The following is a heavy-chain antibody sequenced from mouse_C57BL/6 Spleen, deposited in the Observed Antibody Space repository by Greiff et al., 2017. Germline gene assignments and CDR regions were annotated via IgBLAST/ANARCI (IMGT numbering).Heavy chain of an antibody. CDR1: GFTFSDYG. D-gene: IGHD1-1*01. Sequence: EVMLVESGGGLVKPGGSLKFSCAASGFTFSDYGMHWVRQAPEKGLEWVAYISSGSSTIYYADTVKGRFTISRDNATNTLFLQMTSLRSEDTAMYYCAISSSYAMDYWGQGTSVTVSS. CDR2: ISSGSSTI. J-gene: IGHJ4*01. CDR3: AISSSYAMDY. V-gene: IGHV5-17*01.